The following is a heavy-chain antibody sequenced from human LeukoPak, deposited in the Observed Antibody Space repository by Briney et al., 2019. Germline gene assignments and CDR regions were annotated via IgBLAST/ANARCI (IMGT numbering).Heavy chain of an antibody. D-gene: IGHD2-2*01. CDR2: VNHSGST. V-gene: IGHV4-34*01. CDR1: GGSFSGYY. J-gene: IGHJ4*02. CDR3: ARGQPDCSSRTSCYDNENFDY. Sequence: PSETLSLTCAVYGGSFSGYYWSWIRQPPGKGLEWIGEVNHSGSTNYDPSLKSRVTISVDTSKNQFSLKLSSVTAADTAVYYCARGQPDCSSRTSCYDNENFDYWGPGTLVTVSS.